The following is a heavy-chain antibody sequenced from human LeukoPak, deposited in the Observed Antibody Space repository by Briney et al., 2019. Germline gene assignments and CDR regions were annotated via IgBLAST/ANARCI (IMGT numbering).Heavy chain of an antibody. CDR3: AKDAVPYYDSSGYYNHFDY. CDR1: GFPFRSSG. J-gene: IGHJ4*02. V-gene: IGHV3-23*01. Sequence: GGSLRLSCAASGFPFRSSGMHWVRQAPGKGLEWVSAISGSGGNTYYADSVKGRFTISRDNSKNTLYLQMNSLRAEDTAVYYCAKDAVPYYDSSGYYNHFDYWGQGTLVTVSS. D-gene: IGHD3-22*01. CDR2: ISGSGGNT.